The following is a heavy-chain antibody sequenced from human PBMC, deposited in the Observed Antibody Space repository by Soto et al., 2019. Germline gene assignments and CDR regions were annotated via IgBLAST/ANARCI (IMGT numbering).Heavy chain of an antibody. CDR1: GYTFTNYY. D-gene: IGHD5-18*01. J-gene: IGHJ5*02. CDR3: ARDLTSEPIQDPRVPDWFDP. Sequence: QVQLVQSGAEVKKPGASVQVSCKASGYTFTNYYMHWVRQAPGQGLEWMGIINPSGGSNNYAQKFQGRLTRTRDTSTSTVYMKLSRLRSDDTAGYFCARDLTSEPIQDPRVPDWFDPWGQGTLVTVSS. CDR2: INPSGGSN. V-gene: IGHV1-46*01.